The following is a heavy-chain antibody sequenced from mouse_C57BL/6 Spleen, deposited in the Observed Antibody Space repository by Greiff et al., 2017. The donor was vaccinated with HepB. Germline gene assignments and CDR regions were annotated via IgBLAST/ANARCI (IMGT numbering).Heavy chain of an antibody. J-gene: IGHJ2*01. CDR3: ARKDWFDY. Sequence: QVQLQQPGAGLVRPGSSVKLSCKASGYTFTSYWMHWVKQRPMQGLEWIGNIDPSDSETHYNQKFKDKATLTVDKSSSTAYMQLSSLTSEDSAVYYCARKDWFDYWGQGTTLTVSS. CDR2: IDPSDSET. CDR1: GYTFTSYW. V-gene: IGHV1-52*01. D-gene: IGHD4-1*01.